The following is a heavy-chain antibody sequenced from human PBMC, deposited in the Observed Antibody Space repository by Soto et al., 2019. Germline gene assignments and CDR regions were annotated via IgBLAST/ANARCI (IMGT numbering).Heavy chain of an antibody. V-gene: IGHV3-53*01. Sequence: RLSCAASGFTVSSNYMSWVRQAPGKGLEWVSVIYSGGSTYHADSVRGRFTISRDNSKNTLYLQMKSLRAEDTAVYYCARKPPAAIQGWAYGMDVWGQGTTVTVSS. J-gene: IGHJ6*02. CDR3: ARKPPAAIQGWAYGMDV. CDR1: GFTVSSNY. D-gene: IGHD2-2*01. CDR2: IYSGGST.